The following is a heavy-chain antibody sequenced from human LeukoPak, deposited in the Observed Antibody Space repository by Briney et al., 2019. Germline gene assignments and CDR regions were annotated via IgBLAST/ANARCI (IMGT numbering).Heavy chain of an antibody. J-gene: IGHJ4*02. CDR1: GGSISSYY. V-gene: IGHV4-59*08. CDR2: IYYSGST. Sequence: SETLSLTCTVSGGSISSYYWSWIRQPPGKGLEWIGYIYYSGSTNYNPSLKSRVTISVDTSKNQFSLRLSSVTAADTAVYYCARHGLVYSSSWYYFDSWGQGTLVTVSS. D-gene: IGHD6-13*01. CDR3: ARHGLVYSSSWYYFDS.